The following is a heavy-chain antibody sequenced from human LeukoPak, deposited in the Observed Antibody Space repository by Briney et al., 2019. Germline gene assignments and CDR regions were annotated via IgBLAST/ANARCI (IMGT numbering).Heavy chain of an antibody. Sequence: GGALRLSCAASGFTFSTYAMSWVRQAPGKGLEWVSAISGRGGDTYYADSVKGRFTISRDNSKNTLFLEMKSLGAEDTAVYYCARAWISAYWGQGTLVTASS. CDR2: ISGRGGDT. D-gene: IGHD2-2*03. J-gene: IGHJ4*02. CDR3: ARAWISAY. V-gene: IGHV3-23*01. CDR1: GFTFSTYA.